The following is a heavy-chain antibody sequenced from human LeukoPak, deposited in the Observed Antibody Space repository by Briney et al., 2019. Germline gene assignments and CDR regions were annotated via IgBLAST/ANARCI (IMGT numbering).Heavy chain of an antibody. D-gene: IGHD3-22*01. V-gene: IGHV1-8*03. J-gene: IGHJ4*02. CDR3: AVNYYDSSGPLN. CDR2: MNPNSGNT. Sequence: ASVKVPCKASGYTFTSYDINWVRQATGQGLEWMGWMNPNSGNTGYAQKFQGRVTITRNTSISTAYMELSSLRSEDTAVYYCAVNYYDSSGPLNWGQGTLVTVSS. CDR1: GYTFTSYD.